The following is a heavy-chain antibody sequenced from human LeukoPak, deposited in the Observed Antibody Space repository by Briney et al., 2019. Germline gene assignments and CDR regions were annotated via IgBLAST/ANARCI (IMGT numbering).Heavy chain of an antibody. J-gene: IGHJ3*02. CDR1: GGSINSGDYY. V-gene: IGHV4-30-4*08. CDR2: IYYSGST. CDR3: ARESHLTMIANPGGAFDI. D-gene: IGHD3-22*01. Sequence: SETLSLTCTVSGGSINSGDYYWSWIRQPPGKGLEWIGYIYYSGSTYYNPSLKSRVTISVDTSKNQFSLKLSSVTAADTAVYYCARESHLTMIANPGGAFDIWGQGTMVTVSS.